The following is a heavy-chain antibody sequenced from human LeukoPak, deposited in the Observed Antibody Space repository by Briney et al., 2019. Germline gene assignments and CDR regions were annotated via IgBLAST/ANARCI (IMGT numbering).Heavy chain of an antibody. D-gene: IGHD2-2*01. CDR2: ISSSSSYI. Sequence: GGSLRLSCAASGFTFSSYSMNWVRQAPGKGLEWVSSISSSSSYIYYADSVKGRFTISRDNAKNSLYLQMNSLRAEDTAVYYCARGVVVVPAAWWFDPWGQGTLVTVSS. J-gene: IGHJ5*02. CDR1: GFTFSSYS. CDR3: ARGVVVVPAAWWFDP. V-gene: IGHV3-21*01.